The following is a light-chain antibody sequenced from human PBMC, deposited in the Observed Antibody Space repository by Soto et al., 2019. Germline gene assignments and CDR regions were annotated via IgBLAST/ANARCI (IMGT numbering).Light chain of an antibody. CDR3: HQYGSSPLT. Sequence: EIVLTQSPGTLSLSPGEGATLSCRASQSVSSSLLAWFQQKPGQAPRLLIHDVSSKATGVPDRFSGSGSGTDFTLSLSRLEPEDFAVYYFHQYGSSPLTFGQGTKLEIK. V-gene: IGKV3-20*01. J-gene: IGKJ2*01. CDR1: QSVSSSL. CDR2: DVS.